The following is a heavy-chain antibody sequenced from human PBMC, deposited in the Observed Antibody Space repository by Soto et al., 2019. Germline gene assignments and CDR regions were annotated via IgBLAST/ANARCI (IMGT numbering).Heavy chain of an antibody. Sequence: PSETLSLTCTVSGGSISSGGYYWSWIRQHPGKGLEWIGYIYYSGSTYYNPSLKSRVTISVDTSKNQFSLKLSSVTAADTAVYYCARGGYSYGLSPSGTYGMDVWGQGTTVTVS. D-gene: IGHD5-18*01. V-gene: IGHV4-31*03. CDR3: ARGGYSYGLSPSGTYGMDV. CDR2: IYYSGST. CDR1: GGSISSGGYY. J-gene: IGHJ6*02.